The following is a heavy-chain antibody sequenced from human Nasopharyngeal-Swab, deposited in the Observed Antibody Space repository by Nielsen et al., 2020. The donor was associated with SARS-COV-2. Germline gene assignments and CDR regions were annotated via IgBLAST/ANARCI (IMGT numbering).Heavy chain of an antibody. CDR1: GFTFSNFA. J-gene: IGHJ3*02. V-gene: IGHV3-23*01. CDR2: ISGSGGST. Sequence: GESLKISCAASGFTFSNFAMSWVRQAPGKGLEWVSAISGSGGSTYYADSVKGRFTISRDNSKNTLYLQMNSLRAEDTAVYYCAKSLGQLLEWFTYDILTGYYSDAFDIWGQGTMVTVSS. D-gene: IGHD3-9*01. CDR3: AKSLGQLLEWFTYDILTGYYSDAFDI.